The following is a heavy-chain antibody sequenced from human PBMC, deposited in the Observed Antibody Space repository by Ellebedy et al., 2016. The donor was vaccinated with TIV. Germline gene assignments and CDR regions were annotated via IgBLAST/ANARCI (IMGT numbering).Heavy chain of an antibody. D-gene: IGHD3-22*01. CDR2: IYHNGNT. Sequence: MPSETLSLTCTVPGGSISSYYWTWIRQPPGKGLEWIGYIYHNGNTNYNPSLKSRVTISVDTSKNQFSLKLSSVTAADTAFYYCARQYNYGTSGYYVDYWGQGTLLTVSS. V-gene: IGHV4-59*08. CDR3: ARQYNYGTSGYYVDY. CDR1: GGSISSYY. J-gene: IGHJ4*02.